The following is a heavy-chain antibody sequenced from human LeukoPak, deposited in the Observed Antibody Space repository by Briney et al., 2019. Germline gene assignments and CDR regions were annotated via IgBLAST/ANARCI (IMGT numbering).Heavy chain of an antibody. Sequence: PGGSLRLSCAASGFTFSNAWMSWVRQAPGKGLEWVSGISGSGGNTYYTDSVRGRLSISRDNSKNTLYLQANSLRAEDTAVYYCAKGRTEGGTLALDYWGQGTLVTVSS. J-gene: IGHJ4*02. V-gene: IGHV3-23*01. CDR3: AKGRTEGGTLALDY. CDR2: ISGSGGNT. CDR1: GFTFSNAW. D-gene: IGHD6-19*01.